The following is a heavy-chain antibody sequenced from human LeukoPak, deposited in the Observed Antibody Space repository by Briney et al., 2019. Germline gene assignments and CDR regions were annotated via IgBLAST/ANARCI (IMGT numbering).Heavy chain of an antibody. D-gene: IGHD3-10*01. CDR1: GYTFTSYD. CDR3: YVYYGSGSYYGEVDI. J-gene: IGHJ3*02. CDR2: MNPNSGNT. V-gene: IGHV1-8*01. Sequence: ASVKVSCKASGYTFTSYDINWVRQATGQGLEWMGWMNPNSGNTGYAQKFQGRVTMTRNTSISTAYMELSSLRSGDTAVYYCYVYYGSGSYYGEVDIWGQGTMVTVSS.